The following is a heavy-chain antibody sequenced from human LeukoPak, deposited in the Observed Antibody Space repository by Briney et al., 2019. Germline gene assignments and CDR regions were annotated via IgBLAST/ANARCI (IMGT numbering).Heavy chain of an antibody. D-gene: IGHD4-23*01. CDR3: ANLGGNSLYYYYYYGMDV. V-gene: IGHV3-23*01. CDR2: ISGSGGST. CDR1: GFTFSSYA. Sequence: GGSLRLSCAASGFTFSSYAMSWVRQAPGKGLEWVSAISGSGGSTYYADSVKGRFTISRDNSKNTLYLKMNSLRAEETAVYYCANLGGNSLYYYYYYGMDVWGQGTTVTVSS. J-gene: IGHJ6*02.